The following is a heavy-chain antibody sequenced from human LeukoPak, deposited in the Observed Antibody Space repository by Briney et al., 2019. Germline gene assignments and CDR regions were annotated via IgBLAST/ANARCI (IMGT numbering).Heavy chain of an antibody. CDR2: IYTSGST. CDR1: GGSISSYY. J-gene: IGHJ4*02. V-gene: IGHV4-4*07. D-gene: IGHD2-2*01. CDR3: AGDAAVSSSTSCHLDY. Sequence: PSETLSLTCTVSGGSISSYYWSWIRQPAGKGLEWIGRIYTSGSTNYNPSLKSRVTMSVDTSKNQFSLKLSSVTAADTAVYYCAGDAAVSSSTSCHLDYWGQGTLVTVSS.